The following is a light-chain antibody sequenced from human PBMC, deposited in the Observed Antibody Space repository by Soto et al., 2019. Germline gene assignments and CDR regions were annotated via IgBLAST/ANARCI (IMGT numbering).Light chain of an antibody. CDR3: CSSVGGPIWV. CDR1: TIDVGSYDR. V-gene: IGLV2-23*02. CDR2: EVN. J-gene: IGLJ3*02. Sequence: QSALTQPASVSGSPGQSIAISCTGTTIDVGSYDRVSWYQQQPGKAPTLMIYEVNKRPSGVSDRFSGSKSGNTASLIISGLQAEDEADYYCCSSVGGPIWVFGGGTKLTVL.